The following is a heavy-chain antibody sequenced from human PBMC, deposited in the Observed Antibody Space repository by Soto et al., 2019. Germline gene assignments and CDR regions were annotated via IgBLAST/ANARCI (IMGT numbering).Heavy chain of an antibody. J-gene: IGHJ4*02. V-gene: IGHV6-1*01. D-gene: IGHD3-9*01. CDR3: LREKITDAGFFYN. CDR2: TYYRSKWYN. Sequence: SQTLSLTCVISGDSFSTKSVAWNWIRQSPSRGLEWLGRTYYRSKWYNDYAVSVKSRITISPDTSKNHFSLQLDSVTPEDTAVYYCLREKITDAGFFYNCGQGTLVPVSA. CDR1: GDSFSTKSVA.